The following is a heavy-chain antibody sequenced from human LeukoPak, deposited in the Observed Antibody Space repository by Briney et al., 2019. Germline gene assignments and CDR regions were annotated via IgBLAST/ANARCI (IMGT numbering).Heavy chain of an antibody. CDR2: FDPEDGET. J-gene: IGHJ4*02. CDR1: GYTLTELS. CDR3: ATDYYGSGSSFDY. Sequence: ASVKVSCKVSGYTLTELSMHWVRQAPGKGLEWMGGFDPEDGETTYAQKFQGRVTMTEDASTDTAYMELSSLRSEDTAVYYCATDYYGSGSSFDYWGQGTLVTVSS. V-gene: IGHV1-24*01. D-gene: IGHD3-10*01.